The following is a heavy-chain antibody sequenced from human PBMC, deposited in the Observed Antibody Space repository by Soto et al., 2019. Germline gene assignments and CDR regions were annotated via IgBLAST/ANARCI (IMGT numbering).Heavy chain of an antibody. CDR3: AVVVSATNWFDP. D-gene: IGHD2-15*01. CDR2: INAGNGNT. J-gene: IGHJ5*02. CDR1: GYTFTSSA. Sequence: QVQLVQSGAEVKKPGASVKVSCKASGYTFTSSAMHWVRQAPGQRLEWMGWINAGNGNTKYSQKFQGRVTMTRDTSASTAYMELSSLRSEDTAVYSCAVVVSATNWFDPWGQGTLVTVSA. V-gene: IGHV1-3*01.